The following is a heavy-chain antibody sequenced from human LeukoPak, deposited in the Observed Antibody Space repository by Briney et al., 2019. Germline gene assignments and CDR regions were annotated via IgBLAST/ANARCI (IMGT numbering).Heavy chain of an antibody. J-gene: IGHJ4*02. CDR1: GFTFSSYW. CDR3: AKVAFGCGGDCYPLGY. V-gene: IGHV3-7*03. D-gene: IGHD2-21*02. Sequence: GGSLRLSCAASGFTFSSYWMSWVRQAPGKGLEWVANIRQDGSVQNYVDSVKGRFTISRDNSKNTLYLQMNSLRAEDTAVYYCAKVAFGCGGDCYPLGYWGQGTLVTVSS. CDR2: IRQDGSVQ.